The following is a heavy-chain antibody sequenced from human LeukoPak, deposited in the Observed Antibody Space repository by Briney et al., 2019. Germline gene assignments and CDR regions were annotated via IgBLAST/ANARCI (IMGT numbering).Heavy chain of an antibody. CDR2: ISWDGGST. D-gene: IGHD6-13*01. V-gene: IGHV3-43D*03. CDR3: ARDPPFSSSWSDY. CDR1: GFTFDDYA. J-gene: IGHJ4*02. Sequence: GGSLRLSCAASGFTFDDYAMHWVRQAPGKGLEWVSLISWDGGSTYYADSVKGRFTISRDNAKNSLYLQMNSLRAEDTAVYYCARDPPFSSSWSDYWGQGTLVTVSS.